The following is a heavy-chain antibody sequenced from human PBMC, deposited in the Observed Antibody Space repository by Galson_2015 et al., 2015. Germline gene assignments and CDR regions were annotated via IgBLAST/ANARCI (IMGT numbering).Heavy chain of an antibody. V-gene: IGHV3-13*01. CDR1: GFTFSSYD. CDR3: ARGAVAVAGTGTGAFDI. Sequence: SLRLSCAASGFTFSSYDMHWVRHASGKGLEWVSAIGTAGDTYYPGSVKGRFTISRENAKNSLYLQMNSLRAGDTAVYYCARGAVAVAGTGTGAFDIWGQGTMVTVSS. J-gene: IGHJ3*02. CDR2: IGTAGDT. D-gene: IGHD6-19*01.